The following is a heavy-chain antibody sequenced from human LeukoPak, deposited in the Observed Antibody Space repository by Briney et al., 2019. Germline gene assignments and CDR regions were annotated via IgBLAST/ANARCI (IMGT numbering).Heavy chain of an antibody. CDR3: AKDGSSSGWYPRLDYYYYGMDV. D-gene: IGHD6-19*01. V-gene: IGHV4-30-2*01. CDR2: VYHSGST. Sequence: SETLSLTCAVSGGSISSGGYSWSWIRQPPGKGLEWIGYVYHSGSTYYNPSLKSRVTISVDRSKDQFSLKLSSVTAADTAVYYCAKDGSSSGWYPRLDYYYYGMDVWGQGTTVTVSS. CDR1: GGSISSGGYS. J-gene: IGHJ6*02.